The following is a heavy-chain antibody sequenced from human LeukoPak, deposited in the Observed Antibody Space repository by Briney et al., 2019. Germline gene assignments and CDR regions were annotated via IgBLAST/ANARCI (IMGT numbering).Heavy chain of an antibody. V-gene: IGHV3-30*18. J-gene: IGHJ4*02. D-gene: IGHD3-22*01. CDR1: GFTFSSYG. CDR3: AKDYYDSSGIFDY. Sequence: GGSLRLSCAASGFTFSSYGMHWVRQAPGKGLEWVAVISYDGSNKYYADSVKGRFTISRDNSKNTLYLQMNSLRAEHTAVYYCAKDYYDSSGIFDYWGQGTLVTVSS. CDR2: ISYDGSNK.